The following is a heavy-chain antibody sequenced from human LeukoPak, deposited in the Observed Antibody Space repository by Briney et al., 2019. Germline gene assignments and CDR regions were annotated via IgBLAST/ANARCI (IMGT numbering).Heavy chain of an antibody. CDR3: ARGRAVNWLPFDY. V-gene: IGHV1-69*01. CDR2: IIPIFGTA. Sequence: XGIIPIFGTANYAQKFQGRVTITADESTSTAYMELSSLRSEDTAVYYCARGRAVNWLPFDYWGQGTLVTVSS. D-gene: IGHD3-9*01. J-gene: IGHJ4*02.